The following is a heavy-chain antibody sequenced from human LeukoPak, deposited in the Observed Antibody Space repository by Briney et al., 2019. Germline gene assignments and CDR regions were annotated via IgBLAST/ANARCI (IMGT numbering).Heavy chain of an antibody. CDR2: IYSGGST. J-gene: IGHJ4*02. D-gene: IGHD3-22*01. CDR3: ARSYYYDSSDGY. CDR1: GFTVSGNY. Sequence: GGSLRLSCAASGFTVSGNYMSWVRQAPGKGLEGGSVIYSGGSTYYADSVKGRFTISRDNSKNTLYLQMNSLRAEDTAVYYCARSYYYDSSDGYWGQGTLVTVSS. V-gene: IGHV3-53*01.